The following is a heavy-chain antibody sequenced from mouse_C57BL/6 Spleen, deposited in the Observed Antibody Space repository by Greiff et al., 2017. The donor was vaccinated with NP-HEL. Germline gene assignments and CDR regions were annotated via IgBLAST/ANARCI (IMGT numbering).Heavy chain of an antibody. CDR1: GFTFSSYG. D-gene: IGHD1-1*01. J-gene: IGHJ4*01. CDR3: AREDGREAMDY. Sequence: EVQVVESGGDLVKPGGSLKLSCAASGFTFSSYGMSWVRQTPDKRLEWVATISSGGSYTYYPDSVKGRFTITRDNAKNTLYLQMSSLKSEDTAIYYCAREDGREAMDYWGQGTSVTVSS. V-gene: IGHV5-6*01. CDR2: ISSGGSYT.